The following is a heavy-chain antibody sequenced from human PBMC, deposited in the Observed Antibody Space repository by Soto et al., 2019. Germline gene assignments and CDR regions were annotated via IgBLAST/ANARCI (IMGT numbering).Heavy chain of an antibody. CDR2: IXHRGSH. CDR3: ATSNWFAP. Sequence: XXTLSLTCTVSRGSITTSGYFWGWIRQPQGKGPQXIGTIXHRGSHNYNPXXKSRVTIXXDTSKNQFPLKLRSLTAADTAVYYCATSNWFAPWGQGTLVTASS. V-gene: IGHV4-39*01. D-gene: IGHD4-4*01. J-gene: IGHJ5*02. CDR1: RGSITTSGYF.